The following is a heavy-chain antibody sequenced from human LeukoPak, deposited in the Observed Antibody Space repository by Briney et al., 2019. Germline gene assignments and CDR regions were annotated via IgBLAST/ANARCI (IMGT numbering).Heavy chain of an antibody. J-gene: IGHJ6*03. V-gene: IGHV1-69*05. CDR1: GVTFSSYA. CDR2: IIRIYGTA. Sequence: SVKVSCKASGVTFSSYAISWVRQAPRQGLEWMGGIIRIYGTANYAQKFQGRVTITTDESTSTAYMELSSLRSEDTAVYYCARGPYYYYYMDVRGKGTTVTVSS. CDR3: ARGPYYYYYMDV.